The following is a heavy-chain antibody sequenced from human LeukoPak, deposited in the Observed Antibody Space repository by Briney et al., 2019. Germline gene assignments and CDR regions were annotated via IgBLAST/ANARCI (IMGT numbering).Heavy chain of an antibody. CDR3: ARGHSGSYPFYFDY. J-gene: IGHJ4*02. CDR2: ISSSSSTI. CDR1: GFTFSSYS. V-gene: IGHV3-48*01. D-gene: IGHD1-26*01. Sequence: PGGSLRLSCAASGFTFSSYSMNWVHQAPGKGLEWVSYISSSSSTIYYADSVKGRFTISRDNAKNSLYLQMNSLRAEDTAVYYCARGHSGSYPFYFDYWGQGTLVTVSS.